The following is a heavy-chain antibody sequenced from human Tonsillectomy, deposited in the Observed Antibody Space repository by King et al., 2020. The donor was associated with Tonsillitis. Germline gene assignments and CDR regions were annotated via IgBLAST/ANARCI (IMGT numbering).Heavy chain of an antibody. CDR1: GFTVSSNY. J-gene: IGHJ4*02. V-gene: IGHV3-66*01. Sequence: VQLVESGGGLVQPGGSLRLSCAASGFTVSSNYMSWVRQAPGKGLEWVSVIYSGGSTYYADSVKGRFTISRDNSKNTLYLQMNSLRAEDTAVYYCASGPYTSMIVESLTDYWGQGTLVTVSS. D-gene: IGHD3-22*01. CDR3: ASGPYTSMIVESLTDY. CDR2: IYSGGST.